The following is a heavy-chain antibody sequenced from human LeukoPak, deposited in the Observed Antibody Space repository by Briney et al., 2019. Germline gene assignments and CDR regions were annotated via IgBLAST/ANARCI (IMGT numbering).Heavy chain of an antibody. J-gene: IGHJ4*02. CDR2: ISNDGNDK. V-gene: IGHV3-30*03. D-gene: IGHD6-13*01. CDR3: ARDISLWAAGYYFDY. CDR1: GFTFSSYS. Sequence: PGGSLRLSCAASGFTFSSYSMNWVRQAPGKGLEWVAVISNDGNDKHYADSVKGRFTISRDNSKNTLYLQMNSLSPEDAALYYCARDISLWAAGYYFDYWGQGTLVTVSS.